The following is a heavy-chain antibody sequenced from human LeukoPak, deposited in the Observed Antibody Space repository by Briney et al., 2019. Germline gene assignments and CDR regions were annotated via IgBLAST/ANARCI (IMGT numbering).Heavy chain of an antibody. CDR3: ARDRKQPLAKYYYYYMDV. J-gene: IGHJ6*03. V-gene: IGHV4-4*02. D-gene: IGHD6-13*01. CDR2: IYHSGSF. CDR1: GGSIRSNNW. Sequence: PSGTLSLTCAVSGGSIRSNNWWSWVRQSPEKGLEWIAEIYHSGSFNRNPSLKSRVTILVDKSKNQFSLNLTSVTAADTAVYYCARDRKQPLAKYYYYYMDVWGKGTTVTVSS.